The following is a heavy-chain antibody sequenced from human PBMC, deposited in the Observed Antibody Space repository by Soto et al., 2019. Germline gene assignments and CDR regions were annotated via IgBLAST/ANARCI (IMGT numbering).Heavy chain of an antibody. Sequence: QITLNESGPTQVKPRQTLTLTCTFSGFSLTTSGVGVGWIHQSPGKAPEWLALSYWDDDKRYSPSLKSRLTITKDTSKNQVVLTMADLDSADTATYYCAHRVLRTVVGLATTTAIYFDFWGQGTPVAVSS. CDR1: GFSLTTSGVG. J-gene: IGHJ4*02. V-gene: IGHV2-5*02. D-gene: IGHD5-12*01. CDR2: SYWDDDK. CDR3: AHRVLRTVVGLATTTAIYFDF.